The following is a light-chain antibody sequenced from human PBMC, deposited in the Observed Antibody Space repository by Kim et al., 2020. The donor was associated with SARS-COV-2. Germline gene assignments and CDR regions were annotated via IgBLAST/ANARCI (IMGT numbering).Light chain of an antibody. V-gene: IGKV1-39*01. Sequence: SASVGDRVTIPCRASQSISSYLNWYQQKPGKPPKLLIYAASSLQSGVPSRFSGSGSGTDFTLTISSLQPEDFATYYCQQSYSTPYSFGQGTKLEI. CDR1: QSISSY. J-gene: IGKJ2*03. CDR2: AAS. CDR3: QQSYSTPYS.